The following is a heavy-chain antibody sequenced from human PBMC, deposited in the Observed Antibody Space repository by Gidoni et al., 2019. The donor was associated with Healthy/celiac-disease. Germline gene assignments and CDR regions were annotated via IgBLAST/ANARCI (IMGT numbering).Heavy chain of an antibody. CDR3: AREPPTDPSLVWY. D-gene: IGHD2-8*01. V-gene: IGHV3-21*01. CDR1: GFTFSSYS. Sequence: EVQLVESGGGLVKPGGSLRLSCAASGFTFSSYSMNWVRQAPGKGLEWVSSISSSSSYIYYADSVKGRFTISRDNAKNSLYLQMNSLRAEDTAVYYCAREPPTDPSLVWYWGQGTLVTVSS. CDR2: ISSSSSYI. J-gene: IGHJ4*02.